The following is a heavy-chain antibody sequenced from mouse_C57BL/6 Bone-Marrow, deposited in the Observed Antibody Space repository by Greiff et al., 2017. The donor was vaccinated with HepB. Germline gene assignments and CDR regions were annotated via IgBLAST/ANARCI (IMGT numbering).Heavy chain of an antibody. J-gene: IGHJ4*01. CDR2: IYPRSGNT. CDR3: ARKGIGSSSYYYAMDY. Sequence: QVQLQQSGAELARPGASVKLSCKASGYTFTSYGISWVKQSTGQGLEWIGEIYPRSGNTYYNEKFKGKATLTAAKSSSTAYMELRSLTSEDSAVYFCARKGIGSSSYYYAMDYWGQGTSVTVSS. D-gene: IGHD1-1*01. CDR1: GYTFTSYG. V-gene: IGHV1-81*01.